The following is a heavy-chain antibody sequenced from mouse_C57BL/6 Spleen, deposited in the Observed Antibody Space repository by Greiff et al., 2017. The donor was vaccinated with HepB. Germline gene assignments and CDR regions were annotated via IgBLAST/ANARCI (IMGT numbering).Heavy chain of an antibody. D-gene: IGHD1-1*01. Sequence: VQLQQPGAELVRPGSSVKLSCKASGYTFTSYWMHWVKQRPIQGLEWIGNIDPSDSETHYNQKFKDKATLTVDKSSSTAYMQLSSLTSEDSAVYYCARSPYDGSSYDYWGQGTTLTVSS. J-gene: IGHJ2*01. CDR2: IDPSDSET. CDR1: GYTFTSYW. CDR3: ARSPYDGSSYDY. V-gene: IGHV1-52*01.